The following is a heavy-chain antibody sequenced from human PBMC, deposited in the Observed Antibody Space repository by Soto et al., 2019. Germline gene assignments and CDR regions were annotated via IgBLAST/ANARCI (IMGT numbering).Heavy chain of an antibody. V-gene: IGHV1-3*01. Sequence: QVQLVQSGAEVKKPGASVKVSCKASGYTFTSYAMHWVRQAPGQRLEWMGWINAGNGNTKYSQKFQGRVTITRDTSASTAYMVLSSLRSEDTAVYYCARSIRLVGDYWGQGTLVPVSS. D-gene: IGHD3-10*01. CDR2: INAGNGNT. J-gene: IGHJ4*02. CDR1: GYTFTSYA. CDR3: ARSIRLVGDY.